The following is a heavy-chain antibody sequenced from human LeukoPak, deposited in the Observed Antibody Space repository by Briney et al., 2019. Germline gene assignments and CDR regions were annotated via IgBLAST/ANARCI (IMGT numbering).Heavy chain of an antibody. CDR3: AKDLTQLYLAFDY. J-gene: IGHJ4*02. D-gene: IGHD5-18*01. CDR1: GFTFDEYA. V-gene: IGHV3-43*02. Sequence: PGGSLRLSCAASGFTFDEYAIHWVRQAPGEGLEWVSLISEDGSRTYYADSVKGRFTISRGNSKNSLYLQMNSLRTEDTAFYYCAKDLTQLYLAFDYWGQGTLVTVSS. CDR2: ISEDGSRT.